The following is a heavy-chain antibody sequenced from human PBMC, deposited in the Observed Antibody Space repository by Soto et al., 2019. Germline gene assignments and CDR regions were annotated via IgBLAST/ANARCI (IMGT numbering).Heavy chain of an antibody. CDR3: AKDYGLAVAASHYYAMDV. D-gene: IGHD6-19*01. CDR1: GSTFTGYY. J-gene: IGHJ6*02. V-gene: IGHV1-2*02. CDR2: ITPNSGGT. Sequence: ASVKVSCKASGSTFTGYYMHWVRQAPGQGLEWMGWITPNSGGTNNAKKFQGRVTMTRDTSISKAYMELSRLSPDDKALYYCAKDYGLAVAASHYYAMDVWGQGTTVTVAS.